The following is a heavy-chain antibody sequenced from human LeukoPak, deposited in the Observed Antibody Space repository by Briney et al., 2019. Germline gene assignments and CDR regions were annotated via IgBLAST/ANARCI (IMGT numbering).Heavy chain of an antibody. CDR3: AKGEQWLDSRYYYYYYMDV. J-gene: IGHJ6*03. V-gene: IGHV3-53*05. D-gene: IGHD5-12*01. CDR2: IYSGGST. Sequence: GGSLRLSCAASGFTVSSNYMSWVRQAPGKGLEWVSVIYSGGSTYYADSVKGRFTISRDNSKNTLYLQMNSLRAEDTAVYYCAKGEQWLDSRYYYYYYMDVWGKGTTVTISS. CDR1: GFTVSSNY.